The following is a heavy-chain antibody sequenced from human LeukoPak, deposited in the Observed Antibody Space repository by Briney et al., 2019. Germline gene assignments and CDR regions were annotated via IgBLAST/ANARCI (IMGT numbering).Heavy chain of an antibody. V-gene: IGHV5-51*01. CDR3: ARWATGYSSSWYYFDY. CDR2: IYPGDSDT. J-gene: IGHJ4*02. Sequence: PGESLKVSCKGSGYSFTSYWIGWVRQMPGKGREWMGIIYPGDSDTRYSPSFQGQVTISADKSISTAYLQWSSLKASDAAMYYCARWATGYSSSWYYFDYWGQGTLVTVSS. D-gene: IGHD6-13*01. CDR1: GYSFTSYW.